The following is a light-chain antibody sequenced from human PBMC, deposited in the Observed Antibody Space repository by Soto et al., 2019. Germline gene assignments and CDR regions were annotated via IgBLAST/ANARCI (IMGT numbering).Light chain of an antibody. CDR2: AAS. CDR1: QGIGTY. Sequence: IHLSQSPSCLSASLGDGATISSRASQGIGTYLAWYQQKPGKAPKLLIYAASTLQSGVPLRFSGSGSETDFTLTISSLQPEDFAAYYCQQLISYPFTFGQGTRLEIK. J-gene: IGKJ5*01. CDR3: QQLISYPFT. V-gene: IGKV1-9*01.